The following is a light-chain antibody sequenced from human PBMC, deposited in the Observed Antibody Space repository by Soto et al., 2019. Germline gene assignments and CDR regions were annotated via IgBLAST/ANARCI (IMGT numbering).Light chain of an antibody. CDR1: QRGSSSY. CDR3: QHHVIAPWT. V-gene: IGKV3-20*01. Sequence: EIVLTQSPGTLSLSPGESVTISCRASQRGSSSYLAWYQQKPGQAPRLLIYGASSRATGIADRVTGSGSGTDLTVTISRLETEDFAVDACQHHVIAPWTFGQGTTVAIK. J-gene: IGKJ1*01. CDR2: GAS.